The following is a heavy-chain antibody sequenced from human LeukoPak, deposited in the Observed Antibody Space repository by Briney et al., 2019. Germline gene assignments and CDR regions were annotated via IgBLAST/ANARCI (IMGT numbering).Heavy chain of an antibody. J-gene: IGHJ4*02. V-gene: IGHV3-66*01. CDR1: EFSVGSKY. Sequence: GGSLRLSCAASEFSVGSKYMTWVRQAPGKGLEWVSLIYCGGSTYYAESVKGRFTIPRDNSKHKLFLQMNSLRAEETAVYYYARGPSGYHNTGGQGTLVTVSS. CDR2: IYCGGST. D-gene: IGHD5-12*01. CDR3: ARGPSGYHNT.